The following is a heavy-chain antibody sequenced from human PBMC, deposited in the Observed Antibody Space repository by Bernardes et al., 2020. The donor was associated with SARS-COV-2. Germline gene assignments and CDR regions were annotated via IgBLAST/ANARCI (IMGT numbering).Heavy chain of an antibody. D-gene: IGHD5-12*01. CDR3: ARGPSSWYDYWFDP. CDR2: IFYTGNT. J-gene: IGHJ5*02. V-gene: IGHV4-59*01. Sequence: SPTLSLTCTVSGGSMNSYYWSWIRQFPGKGLEWIGYIFYTGNTNYNPSLKSRVTISVDTSKNQFSLKLSSVTAADTAVYFCARGPSSWYDYWFDPWGQGTLVTVSS. CDR1: GGSMNSYY.